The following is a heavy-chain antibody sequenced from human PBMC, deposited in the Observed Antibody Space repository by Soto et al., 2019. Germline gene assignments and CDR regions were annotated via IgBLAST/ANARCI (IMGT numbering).Heavy chain of an antibody. CDR3: AIWRSYCSGCSCYLLDPFDY. CDR2: IIPIFGTA. CDR1: GGTFSSYA. D-gene: IGHD2-15*01. J-gene: IGHJ4*02. Sequence: QVQLVQSGAEVKKPGSSVKVSCKASGGTFSSYAISWVRQAPGQGLEWMGGIIPIFGTANYAQKFQGRVTITADESTSTAYMELGSLRSEDTAVYYCAIWRSYCSGCSCYLLDPFDYWGQGTLVTVSS. V-gene: IGHV1-69*01.